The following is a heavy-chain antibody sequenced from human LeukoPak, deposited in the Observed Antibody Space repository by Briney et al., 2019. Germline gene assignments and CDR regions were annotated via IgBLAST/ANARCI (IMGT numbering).Heavy chain of an antibody. CDR2: INPNSGGT. D-gene: IGHD2-21*02. V-gene: IGHV1-2*02. CDR1: GYTFTDYY. J-gene: IGHJ1*01. CDR3: ARRYCGGDCLQYFQY. Sequence: ASVKVSCKASGYTFTDYYMHWVRQAPGQGLEWMGWINPNSGGTNYAQKFQGRVTMTRDTSISTAYMELSRLTSDDTAVYYCARRYCGGDCLQYFQYWGQGTLVTVSS.